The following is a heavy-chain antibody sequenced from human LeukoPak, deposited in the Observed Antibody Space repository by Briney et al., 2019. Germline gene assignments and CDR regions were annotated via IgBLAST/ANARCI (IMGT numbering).Heavy chain of an antibody. CDR2: ISYDESNK. Sequence: GGSLRLSCAASGFTFSSYGMHWVRQAPGKGLEWVAVISYDESNKYYADSVKGRFTISRDNSKNVLYLQMNSLRAEDTAVYYCARESVTTQSFDYCGQGTLVTVSS. CDR3: ARESVTTQSFDY. CDR1: GFTFSSYG. J-gene: IGHJ4*02. D-gene: IGHD4-11*01. V-gene: IGHV3-30*03.